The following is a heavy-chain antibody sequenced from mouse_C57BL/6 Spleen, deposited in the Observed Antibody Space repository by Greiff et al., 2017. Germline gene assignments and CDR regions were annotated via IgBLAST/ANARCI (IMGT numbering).Heavy chain of an antibody. V-gene: IGHV1-64*01. CDR2: IHPNSGST. J-gene: IGHJ3*01. Sequence: QVQLQQPGAELVKPGASVKLSCKASGYTFTSYWMHWVKQRPGQGLEWIGMIHPNSGSTNYNEKFKSKATLTVDKSSSTAYMQLSSLTSEDSSVYYCARVLGDVFAYWGQGTLVTFSA. CDR3: ARVLGDVFAY. D-gene: IGHD3-3*01. CDR1: GYTFTSYW.